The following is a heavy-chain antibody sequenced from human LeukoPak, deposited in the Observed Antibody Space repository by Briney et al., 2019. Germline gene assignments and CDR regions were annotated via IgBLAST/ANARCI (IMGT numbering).Heavy chain of an antibody. CDR1: GGSFSGYY. V-gene: IGHV4-34*01. CDR2: INHSGST. J-gene: IGHJ4*02. D-gene: IGHD3-10*01. Sequence: SGTLSLTCAVYGGSFSGYYWSWIRQPPGKGLEWIGEINHSGSTNYNPSLKSRVTISVDTSKNQFSLKLSSVTAADTAVYYCASHHRLMVRGVNYWGQGTLVTVSS. CDR3: ASHHRLMVRGVNY.